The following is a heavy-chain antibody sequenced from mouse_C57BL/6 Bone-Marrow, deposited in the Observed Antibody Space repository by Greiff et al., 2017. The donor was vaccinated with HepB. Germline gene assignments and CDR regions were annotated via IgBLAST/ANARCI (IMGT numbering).Heavy chain of an antibody. J-gene: IGHJ4*01. CDR2: ILPGSGST. V-gene: IGHV1-9*01. CDR3: ARDGYYGRKSMDY. Sequence: QVQLKESGAELMKPGASVKLSCKATGYTFPGYWIEWVKQRPGHGVEWIGKILPGSGSTNYNEKFKGTATFTAVKSSTTAYLQLSSLTTKYSTIYYCARDGYYGRKSMDYWGQGTSVTVSS. CDR1: GYTFPGYW. D-gene: IGHD1-1*01.